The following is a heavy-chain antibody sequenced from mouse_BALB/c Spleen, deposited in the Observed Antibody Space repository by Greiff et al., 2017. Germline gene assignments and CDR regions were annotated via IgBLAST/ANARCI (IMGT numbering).Heavy chain of an antibody. V-gene: IGHV5-17*02. J-gene: IGHJ2*01. D-gene: IGHD2-3*01. CDR1: GFTFSSFG. CDR2: ISSGSSTI. CDR3: ARTDGYSYYFDY. Sequence: EVKLMESGGGLVQPGGSRKLSCAASGFTFSSFGMHWVRQAPEKGLEWVAYISSGSSTIYYADTVKGRFTISRDNPKNTLFLQMTSLRSEDTAMYYCARTDGYSYYFDYWGQGTTLTVSS.